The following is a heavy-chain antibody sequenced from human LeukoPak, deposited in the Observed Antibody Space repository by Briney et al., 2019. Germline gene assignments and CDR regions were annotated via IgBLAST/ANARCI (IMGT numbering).Heavy chain of an antibody. CDR3: AREDIVVVPAGNAFDI. J-gene: IGHJ3*02. V-gene: IGHV4-39*01. CDR2: IYYSGNT. CDR1: GGSISSSSYY. D-gene: IGHD2-2*01. Sequence: SETLSLTCTVSGGSISSSSYYWGWIRQPPGKGLEWIGNIYYSGNTYYNPSLKSRVTISVDTSKIQFSLKLSSVTAADTAVYYCAREDIVVVPAGNAFDIWGQGTMVTVSS.